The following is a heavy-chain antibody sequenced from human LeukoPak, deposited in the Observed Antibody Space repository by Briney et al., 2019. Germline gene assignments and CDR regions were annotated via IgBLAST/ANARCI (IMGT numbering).Heavy chain of an antibody. CDR1: GFTFCSYV. Sequence: PGGSLRLSCETAGFTFCSYVMHWVRRTPGKGLVWVSRISHDGIISYADSVKGRFIISRDNAKNTLILQMNSLRVEGTAVYYCARDWVYKIDYWGRGTLVTVSS. D-gene: IGHD5-24*01. V-gene: IGHV3-74*01. CDR3: ARDWVYKIDY. J-gene: IGHJ4*02. CDR2: ISHDGII.